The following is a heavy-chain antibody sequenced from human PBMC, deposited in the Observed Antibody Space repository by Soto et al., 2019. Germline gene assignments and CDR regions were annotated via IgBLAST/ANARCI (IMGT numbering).Heavy chain of an antibody. CDR1: GGTFRSYA. Sequence: QVQLVQSGAEVKKPGSSVKVSCKASGGTFRSYAISWVRQAPGQGLEWMGGIIPIFGITNYAQKFQGRVTITADESTSTGYMELSSLRSDDTAVYYCARPDEGGYSSNHHYYYALDVWGQGTTVTV. CDR3: ARPDEGGYSSNHHYYYALDV. D-gene: IGHD3-22*01. J-gene: IGHJ6*02. CDR2: IIPIFGIT. V-gene: IGHV1-69*01.